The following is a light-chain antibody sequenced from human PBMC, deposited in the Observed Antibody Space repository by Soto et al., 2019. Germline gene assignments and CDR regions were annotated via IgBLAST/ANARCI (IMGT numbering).Light chain of an antibody. J-gene: IGKJ1*01. CDR3: QQANSFPPT. CDR2: GAS. V-gene: IGKV3-20*01. Sequence: EIVLTQSPGTLSLSPGERATLSCRASQSISSSYLAWYQQKPGQAPGLLIYGASRRATGIPDRFIGSGSGTDFTLTISRLEPEDFATYYCQQANSFPPTFGQGTKVEIK. CDR1: QSISSSY.